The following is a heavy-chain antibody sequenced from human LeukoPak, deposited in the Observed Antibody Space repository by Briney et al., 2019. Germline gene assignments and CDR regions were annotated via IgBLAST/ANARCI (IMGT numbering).Heavy chain of an antibody. V-gene: IGHV3-23*01. J-gene: IGHJ4*02. CDR3: AKERMTTVFDY. Sequence: GGSLRLSCAASGFTFSSYAMSWVRQAPGKGLDWVSGISGIGDRTYYADSVKGRFTISRDNSKNTVYLQMNSLRAEDTAVYYCAKERMTTVFDYWGQGTLVTVSS. D-gene: IGHD4-17*01. CDR2: ISGIGDRT. CDR1: GFTFSSYA.